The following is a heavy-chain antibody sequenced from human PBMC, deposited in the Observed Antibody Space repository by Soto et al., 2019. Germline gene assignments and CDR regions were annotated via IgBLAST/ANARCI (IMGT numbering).Heavy chain of an antibody. CDR2: IYYSGST. V-gene: IGHV4-31*03. CDR1: GGSISSGGYY. D-gene: IGHD2-15*01. J-gene: IGHJ3*02. Sequence: SETLSLTCTVSGGSISSGGYYWSWIRQHPRKSLERIGYIYYSGSTYYNPSLKSRVTISVDKSKNQFSLKLSSVTAADTAVYYCSRGDCSGGSCYSVDIWGQGTMVTVSS. CDR3: SRGDCSGGSCYSVDI.